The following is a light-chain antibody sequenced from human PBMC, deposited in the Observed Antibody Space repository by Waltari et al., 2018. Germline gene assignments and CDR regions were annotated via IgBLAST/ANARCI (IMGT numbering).Light chain of an antibody. CDR1: SSDIISDHH. J-gene: IGLJ3*02. CDR2: DGN. CDR3: SSYTSISTWV. V-gene: IGLV2-14*03. Sequence: QSALTQPASVSGSPGQSITLSFTATSSDIISDHHFYWYQQHPGKAPKVMIYDGNNRPSGVSDRFSGSRSGNTASLTVSGLQAEDEADYYCSSYTSISTWVFGGGTKLTVV.